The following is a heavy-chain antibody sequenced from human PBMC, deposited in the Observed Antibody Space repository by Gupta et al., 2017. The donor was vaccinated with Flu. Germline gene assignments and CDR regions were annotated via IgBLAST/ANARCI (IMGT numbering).Heavy chain of an antibody. CDR1: GFTFSSYA. V-gene: IGHV3-23*01. CDR3: AKDWQETGPFDY. CDR2: ISGSDGST. J-gene: IGHJ4*02. D-gene: IGHD7-27*01. Sequence: VQLLESGGGLVQPGGSLRLSCAASGFTFSSYAMSWVRQAPGKGLEWVSGISGSDGSTYYADSVKGRFTISRENSKNTLYLQMNSLRAEDTAVYYCAKDWQETGPFDYWGQGTLVSVSS.